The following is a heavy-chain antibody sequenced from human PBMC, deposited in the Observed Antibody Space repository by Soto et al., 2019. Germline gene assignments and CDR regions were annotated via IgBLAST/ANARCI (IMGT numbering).Heavy chain of an antibody. CDR1: GASSIRYY. CDR3: ARSVAVPGAHIDY. CDR2: AYYSGDT. V-gene: IGHV4-59*01. Sequence: SETLSLTCSVSGASSIRYYWSWIRQSPGKGLEWIGYAYYSGDTNYSPSLRSRVSISVDTSKNEFSLRLSSVTAADTAVYFCARSVAVPGAHIDYWGQGTQVTVSS. D-gene: IGHD6-19*01. J-gene: IGHJ4*02.